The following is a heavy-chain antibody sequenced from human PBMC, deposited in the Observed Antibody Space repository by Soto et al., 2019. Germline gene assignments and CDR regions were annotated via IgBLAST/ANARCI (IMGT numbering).Heavy chain of an antibody. CDR2: IIPIFGTA. D-gene: IGHD3-9*01. CDR3: ARDGTLTGYYLRDGMDV. CDR1: GGTFSSYA. Sequence: QVQLVQSGAEVKKPGSSVKVSCKASGGTFSSYAISWVRQAPGQGLEWMGGIIPIFGTANYAQKFQGRVTITADESTSTAYMELSSLRSEDTAVYYCARDGTLTGYYLRDGMDVWGQGTTVTVSS. V-gene: IGHV1-69*01. J-gene: IGHJ6*02.